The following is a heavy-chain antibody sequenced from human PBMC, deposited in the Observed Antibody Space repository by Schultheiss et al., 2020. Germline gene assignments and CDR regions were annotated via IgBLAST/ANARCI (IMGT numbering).Heavy chain of an antibody. V-gene: IGHV3-30-3*01. J-gene: IGHJ4*02. CDR3: ARVDSPPEGGPLFDY. D-gene: IGHD3-16*01. CDR2: ISYDGSNK. Sequence: GGSLRLSCAASGFTFSSYAMHWVRQAPGKGLEWVAVISYDGSNKYYADSVKGRFTISRDNSKNTLYLQMNSLRAEDTAVYYCARVDSPPEGGPLFDYWGQGTLVNVYS. CDR1: GFTFSSYA.